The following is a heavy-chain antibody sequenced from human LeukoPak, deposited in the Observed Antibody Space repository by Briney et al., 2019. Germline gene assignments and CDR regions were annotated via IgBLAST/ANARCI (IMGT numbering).Heavy chain of an antibody. D-gene: IGHD2-15*01. CDR3: ARHDCSGGSCYSSFDY. V-gene: IGHV4-61*05. Sequence: SETLSLTCTVSGGSISSSGYYWGWIRQPPGKGLEWIGYIHYSGSTNYNPSLKSRVTISVDTSKNQFSLKLSSVTAADTAVYYCARHDCSGGSCYSSFDYWGQGTLVTVSS. CDR2: IHYSGST. J-gene: IGHJ4*02. CDR1: GGSISSSGYY.